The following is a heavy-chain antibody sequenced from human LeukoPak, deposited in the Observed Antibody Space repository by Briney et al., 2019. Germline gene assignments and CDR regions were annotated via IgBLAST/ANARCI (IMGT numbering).Heavy chain of an antibody. J-gene: IGHJ4*02. D-gene: IGHD5-24*01. Sequence: GASVKVSCKASGGTFSSYAISWMRQAPGQGLEWMGRIIPILGIANYAQKFQGRVTITADKSTSTAYMELSSLRSEDTAVYYGARAPARYNLEDYWGQGTLVTVSA. CDR2: IIPILGIA. CDR1: GGTFSSYA. V-gene: IGHV1-69*04. CDR3: ARAPARYNLEDY.